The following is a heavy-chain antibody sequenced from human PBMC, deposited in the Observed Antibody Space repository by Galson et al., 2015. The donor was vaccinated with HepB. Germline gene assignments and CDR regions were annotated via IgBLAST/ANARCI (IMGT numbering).Heavy chain of an antibody. CDR2: ISSSSTI. J-gene: IGHJ4*02. CDR1: GFTFSSYS. V-gene: IGHV3-48*01. CDR3: AVGARPFDY. D-gene: IGHD1-26*01. Sequence: SLRLSCAASGFTFSSYSMNWVRQAPGKGLEWVSYISSSSTIYYADSVKGRFTISRDNARNSLYLQMNSLRAEDTAVYYCAVGARPFDYWGQGTLVTVSS.